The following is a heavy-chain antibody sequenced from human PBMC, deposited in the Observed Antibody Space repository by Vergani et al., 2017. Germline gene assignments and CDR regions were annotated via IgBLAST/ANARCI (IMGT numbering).Heavy chain of an antibody. J-gene: IGHJ6*02. CDR2: INTNTGNP. CDR1: GYTFTRYA. Sequence: QVQLVQSGSELKKPGASVKVSCKASGYTFTRYAMNWVRQAPGQGLEWMGWINTNTGNPTYAQGFTGLFVFSWDTSVSTAYLQISSLKAEDTAVYYCARVVDTAMVLYYYYYGMDVWGQGTTVTVSS. CDR3: ARVVDTAMVLYYYYYGMDV. D-gene: IGHD5-18*01. V-gene: IGHV7-4-1*02.